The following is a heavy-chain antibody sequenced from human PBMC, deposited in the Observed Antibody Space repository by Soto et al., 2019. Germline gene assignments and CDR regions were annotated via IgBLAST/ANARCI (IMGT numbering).Heavy chain of an antibody. CDR1: GGTFSTYA. V-gene: IGHV1-69*12. J-gene: IGHJ4*02. Sequence: QVQLVQSGAEVKKPESSVKVSCKAPGGTFSTYAISWVRQAPGQGLEWMGGIIPMFGTANYAQRFKDRVTITADESTNTVYMELSSLRSEDTAVYFCASGIQLWLRRINNGYSGWGQGTLVTGSS. CDR3: ASGIQLWLRRINNGYSG. CDR2: IIPMFGTA. D-gene: IGHD5-18*01.